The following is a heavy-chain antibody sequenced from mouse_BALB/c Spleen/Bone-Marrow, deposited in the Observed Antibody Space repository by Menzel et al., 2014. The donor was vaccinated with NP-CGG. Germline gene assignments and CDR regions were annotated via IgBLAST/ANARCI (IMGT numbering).Heavy chain of an antibody. CDR3: ARSLYGYDWYFDV. CDR2: SNPDNDGT. J-gene: IGHJ1*01. D-gene: IGHD2-2*01. V-gene: IGHV1-14*01. CDR1: GYTFTSYV. Sequence: EVQRVESGPEVVKPGASVKMSCKASGYTFTSYVMHWVKQKPGQGLEWIGYSNPDNDGTKYNEKLEGKATLTSDKSSSTAFMELSSLTSEDSAVYYCARSLYGYDWYFDVWGAGTTVTVSS.